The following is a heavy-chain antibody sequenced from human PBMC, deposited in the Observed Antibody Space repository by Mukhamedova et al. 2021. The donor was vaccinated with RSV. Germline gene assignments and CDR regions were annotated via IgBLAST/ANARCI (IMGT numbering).Heavy chain of an antibody. J-gene: IGHJ5*02. D-gene: IGHD6-6*01. V-gene: IGHV1-2*02. Sequence: MHWVRPAPAQGLEWMGWINPNSGGTNYAQKFQGRVTITRHTSISTAHMELSRLSSDDTAVYYRARDQRIAARLGWFAPLCQGTL. CDR3: ARDQRIAARLGWFAP. CDR2: INPNSGGT.